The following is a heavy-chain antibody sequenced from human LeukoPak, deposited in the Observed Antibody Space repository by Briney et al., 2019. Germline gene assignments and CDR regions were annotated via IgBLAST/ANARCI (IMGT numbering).Heavy chain of an antibody. V-gene: IGHV4-59*01. CDR3: VRDRELTY. CDR2: IYNSGST. CDR1: DGSISIYY. Sequence: SETLSLTCTVSDGSISIYYWSWFRQPPGKGLEWIGYIYNSGSTIYNPSLKSRVTISADTSKSQFSLKLSSVTAADTAVYYCVRDRELTYWGQGTLVTVSS. J-gene: IGHJ4*02. D-gene: IGHD5-24*01.